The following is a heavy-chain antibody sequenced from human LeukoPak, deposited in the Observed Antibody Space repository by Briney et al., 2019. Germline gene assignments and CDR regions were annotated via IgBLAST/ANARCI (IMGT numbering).Heavy chain of an antibody. D-gene: IGHD4-11*01. J-gene: IGHJ6*03. Sequence: PSETLSLTCTVSDDSITMYYWTWIRQPPGKGLEWIGYVDHTGSTKFNPSLNGRVSISRDTSNNFFSLRLRSVTAADRAVYFCARGRVSSSTWYSTYYYFFYMDFWGKGTTVTVSS. CDR1: DDSITMYY. CDR2: VDHTGST. CDR3: ARGRVSSSTWYSTYYYFFYMDF. V-gene: IGHV4-59*01.